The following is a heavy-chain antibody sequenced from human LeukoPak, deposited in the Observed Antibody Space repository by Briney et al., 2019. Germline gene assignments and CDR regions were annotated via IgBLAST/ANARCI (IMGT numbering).Heavy chain of an antibody. D-gene: IGHD1-26*01. J-gene: IGHJ4*02. CDR1: GGSFSGYY. CDR3: ARAPYSGSYYVDY. CDR2: INHSGST. V-gene: IGHV4-34*01. Sequence: SETLSLTCAVYGGSFSGYYWSWIRQPPGKGLEWIGEINHSGSTNYNPSLKSRVTISVDTSKNQFSLKLSSVTAADTAVYYCARAPYSGSYYVDYWGQGTLVTVSS.